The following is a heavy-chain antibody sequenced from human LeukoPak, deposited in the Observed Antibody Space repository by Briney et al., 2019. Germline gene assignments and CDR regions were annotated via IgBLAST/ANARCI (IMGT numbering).Heavy chain of an antibody. D-gene: IGHD6-19*01. CDR2: MSYDGYTK. J-gene: IGHJ4*02. V-gene: IGHV3-30-3*01. Sequence: PGGSLRLSCAASGFTFSSYTIHWVRQAPGKGLDWVAVMSYDGYTKFYADSVKGRFTISRDNAKNSLYLQMNSLRAEDTAVYYCARDQKQWLVPDYWGQGTLVTVS. CDR3: ARDQKQWLVPDY. CDR1: GFTFSSYT.